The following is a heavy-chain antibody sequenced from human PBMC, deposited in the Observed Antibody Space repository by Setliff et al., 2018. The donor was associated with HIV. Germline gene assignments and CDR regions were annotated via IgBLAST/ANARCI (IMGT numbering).Heavy chain of an antibody. J-gene: IGHJ2*01. V-gene: IGHV4-4*07. Sequence: SETLSLTCTVSGGSVSSYYWNWIRQPAGKGLEWIGRVYASAYSNYNPSLKSRVTMSVDTSQNQFSLKLRSVNAADTAVYYCARDWVTRSNYYGSGSPWYFDFWGRGILVTVSS. CDR2: VYASAYS. CDR3: ARDWVTRSNYYGSGSPWYFDF. CDR1: GGSVSSYY. D-gene: IGHD3-10*01.